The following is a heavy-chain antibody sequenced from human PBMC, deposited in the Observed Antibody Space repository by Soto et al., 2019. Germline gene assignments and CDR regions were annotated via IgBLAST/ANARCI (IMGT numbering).Heavy chain of an antibody. V-gene: IGHV3-33*01. CDR2: IGYDGNNK. CDR3: ARASEHYIVATISIGFDI. D-gene: IGHD5-12*01. Sequence: PGGSLRLSCEATGFSFTTYGMHWVRQAPGKGLEWVAVIGYDGNNKYYADSVEGRFTISRDNSKNTVYLQMKSLRGEDTAVYYCARASEHYIVATISIGFDIWGQGTMVTVSS. J-gene: IGHJ3*02. CDR1: GFSFTTYG.